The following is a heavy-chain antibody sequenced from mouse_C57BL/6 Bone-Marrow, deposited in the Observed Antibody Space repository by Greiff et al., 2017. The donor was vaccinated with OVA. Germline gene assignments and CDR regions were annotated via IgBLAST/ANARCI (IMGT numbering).Heavy chain of an antibody. CDR3: AREEYYYGSKSWFAY. Sequence: VQGVESGPELVKPGASVKLSCKASGYTFTSYDINWVKQRPGQGLEWIGWIYPRDGSTKYNEKFKGKATLTVDTSSSTAYMELHSLTSEDSAVYFCAREEYYYGSKSWFAYWGQGTLVTVSA. CDR2: IYPRDGST. D-gene: IGHD1-1*01. J-gene: IGHJ3*01. CDR1: GYTFTSYD. V-gene: IGHV1-85*01.